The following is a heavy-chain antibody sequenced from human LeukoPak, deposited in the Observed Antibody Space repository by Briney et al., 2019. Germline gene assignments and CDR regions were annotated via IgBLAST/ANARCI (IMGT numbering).Heavy chain of an antibody. D-gene: IGHD5-24*01. CDR3: ARGRDGYNPAG. Sequence: GGSLRLSCAASGFTFSSYAMSWVRQAPGKGLEWVSAISGRGGSTYYADSVKGRFTISRDNSKNTLYLQMNSLRVEDTAVYYCARGRDGYNPAGWGQGTLVTVSS. CDR1: GFTFSSYA. V-gene: IGHV3-23*01. J-gene: IGHJ4*02. CDR2: ISGRGGST.